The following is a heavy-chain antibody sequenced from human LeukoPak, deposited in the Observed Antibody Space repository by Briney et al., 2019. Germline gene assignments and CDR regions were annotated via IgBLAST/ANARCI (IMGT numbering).Heavy chain of an antibody. CDR2: VNQSGDT. CDR1: GGPLSEYY. V-gene: IGHV4-34*01. J-gene: IGHJ4*02. D-gene: IGHD2/OR15-2a*01. CDR3: ARGGRRGPFYNY. Sequence: PSETLSLTCAVYGGPLSEYYWSWFRQPPGKGLEWIGEVNQSGDTHDNPTLKSRVTISIGTSKMQFSLNLTSVTAADTAMYFCARGGRRGPFYNYWGQGTLVIVSS.